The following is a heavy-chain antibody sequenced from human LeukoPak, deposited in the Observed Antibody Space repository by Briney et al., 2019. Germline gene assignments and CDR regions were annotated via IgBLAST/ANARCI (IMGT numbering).Heavy chain of an antibody. CDR1: GFTFSSYG. V-gene: IGHV3-33*01. CDR3: ARDGRRGGMDV. CDR2: IWYDGSNK. Sequence: PGRSLRLSCAASGFTFSSYGMHWVRQAPGKGLEWVAVIWYDGSNKYYADSVKGRFTISRENSKNTLYLQMNSLRAEDTAVYYCARDGRRGGMDVWGQGTTVTVSS. J-gene: IGHJ6*02.